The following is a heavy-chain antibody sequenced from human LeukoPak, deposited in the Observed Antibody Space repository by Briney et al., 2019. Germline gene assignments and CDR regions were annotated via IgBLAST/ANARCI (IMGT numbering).Heavy chain of an antibody. J-gene: IGHJ6*04. Sequence: GGSLRLSCAASGFTFSDYYMSWIRQAPGKGLEWVSYISSSSSYTNYADSVKGRFTISRDNAKNSLYLQMNSLRAEDTAVYYCARDTGAQYYYYGMDVWGKGTTVTVSS. CDR1: GFTFSDYY. D-gene: IGHD4/OR15-4a*01. V-gene: IGHV3-11*06. CDR3: ARDTGAQYYYYGMDV. CDR2: ISSSSSYT.